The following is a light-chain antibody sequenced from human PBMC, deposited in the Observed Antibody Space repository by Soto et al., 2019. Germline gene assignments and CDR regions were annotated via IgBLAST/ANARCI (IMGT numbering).Light chain of an antibody. V-gene: IGLV1-44*01. CDR2: GNN. J-gene: IGLJ3*02. CDR1: STNIENNI. CDR3: AVLDDSRNAWG. Sequence: QSVLSPPPSASGTPGQRVTITCSRRSTNIENNIVNWYRQLPGTAPKLLIYGNNQRPSGVPDRFSGSKFGSSASLAISFLQFEDEVAYYCAVLDDSRNAWGCGGGTK.